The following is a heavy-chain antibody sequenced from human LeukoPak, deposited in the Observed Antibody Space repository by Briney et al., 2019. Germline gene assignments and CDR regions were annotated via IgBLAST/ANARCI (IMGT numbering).Heavy chain of an antibody. J-gene: IGHJ4*02. Sequence: PGGSLRLSRAASGFTFSSYVMSWVRQAPGKGLEWVSAISGSGGSTYYADSVKGRFTTSRDNSKNTLYLQINSLRAEDTAVYYCAKDDDYGDYAAYWGQGTLVTVSS. D-gene: IGHD4-17*01. CDR2: ISGSGGST. V-gene: IGHV3-23*01. CDR1: GFTFSSYV. CDR3: AKDDDYGDYAAY.